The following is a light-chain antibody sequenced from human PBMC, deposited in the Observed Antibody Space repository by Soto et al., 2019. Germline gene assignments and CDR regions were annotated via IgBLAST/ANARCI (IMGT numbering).Light chain of an antibody. CDR1: SSDVGAYNS. Sequence: QSALAQPASVSGSPGQSVTISCTGTSSDVGAYNSVSWYQQHPDKAPQLMIYKGTQRPSGVSNRFSGSTSGNAVSLTISGLQAGDEADYFCCSSAPESTYVFGTGTKLTVL. CDR2: KGT. V-gene: IGLV2-23*01. CDR3: CSSAPESTYV. J-gene: IGLJ1*01.